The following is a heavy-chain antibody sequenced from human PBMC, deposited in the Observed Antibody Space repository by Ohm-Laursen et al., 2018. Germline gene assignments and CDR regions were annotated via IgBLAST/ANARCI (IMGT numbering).Heavy chain of an antibody. CDR3: AKQSLDSSSWWNWFDP. D-gene: IGHD6-13*01. CDR2: IYPGDSDT. J-gene: IGHJ5*02. CDR1: GYSFTSYW. Sequence: ESLRISCKGSGYSFTSYWIGWVRQMPGKGLEWMGNIYPGDSDTRYSPSFQGQVTISADKSISTAYLQWSSLKASDTAMYYCAKQSLDSSSWWNWFDPWGQGTLVTVSS. V-gene: IGHV5-51*01.